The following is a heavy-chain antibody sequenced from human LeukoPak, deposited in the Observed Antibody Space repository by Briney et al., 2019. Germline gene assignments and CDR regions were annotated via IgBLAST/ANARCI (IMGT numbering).Heavy chain of an antibody. CDR2: IYYSGST. J-gene: IGHJ5*02. CDR1: GGSISSSSYY. V-gene: IGHV4-39*01. CDR3: ARKARMYNWFDP. Sequence: SETLSLTCTVSGGSISSSSYYWGWIRQPPGKGLAWIGSIYYSGSTYYNPSLKSRVTISVDTSKNQFSLKLSSVTAADTAVYYCARKARMYNWFDPWGQGTLVTVSS.